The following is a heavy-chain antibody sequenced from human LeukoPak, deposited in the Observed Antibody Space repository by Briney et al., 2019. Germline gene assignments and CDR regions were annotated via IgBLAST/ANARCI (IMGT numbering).Heavy chain of an antibody. Sequence: PSETLSLTCAVYGGSFSGYYWSWIRQPPGKGLEWIGEINHSGSTNYNPSLKSRVTISVDTSKNQFSLKLSSVTAADTAVYYCARGNADEMATTTFDYWGQGTLVTVSS. CDR3: ARGNADEMATTTFDY. D-gene: IGHD5-24*01. CDR1: GGSFSGYY. J-gene: IGHJ4*02. CDR2: INHSGST. V-gene: IGHV4-34*01.